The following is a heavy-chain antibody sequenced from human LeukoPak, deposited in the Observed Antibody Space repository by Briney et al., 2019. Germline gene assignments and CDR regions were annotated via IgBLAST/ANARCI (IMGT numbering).Heavy chain of an antibody. CDR1: GGSFSGYY. CDR3: ARDSDFWSGPTRLEYGMDV. D-gene: IGHD3-3*01. CDR2: INHSGST. V-gene: IGHV4-34*01. J-gene: IGHJ6*02. Sequence: PSETLYLTCAVYGGSFSGYYWSWIRQPPGKGLEWIGEINHSGSTNYNPSLKSRVTISVDTSKNQFSLKLSSVTAADTAVYYCARDSDFWSGPTRLEYGMDVWGQGTTVTVSS.